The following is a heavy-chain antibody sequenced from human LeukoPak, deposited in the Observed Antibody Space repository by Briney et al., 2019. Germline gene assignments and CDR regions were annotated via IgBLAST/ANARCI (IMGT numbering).Heavy chain of an antibody. CDR1: GYTFTSYD. J-gene: IGHJ3*02. Sequence: GASVKVSCKASGYTFTSYDINWVRQATGQGLEWMGWMNPNSGNTGYAQKFQGRVTMTRNTSISTAYMELSSLRSEDTAVYYRGRAPARGRAAAGKSRDGFDIWGQGTMVTVSS. CDR3: GRAPARGRAAAGKSRDGFDI. V-gene: IGHV1-8*01. CDR2: MNPNSGNT. D-gene: IGHD6-13*01.